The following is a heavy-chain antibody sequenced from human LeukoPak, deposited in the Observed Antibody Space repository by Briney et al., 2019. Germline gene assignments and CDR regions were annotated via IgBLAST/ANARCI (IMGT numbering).Heavy chain of an antibody. Sequence: ASVKVSCKASGYTFTNYTMNWVRQAPGQGLEWMGWINTNTGNPTYAQGFTGRFVFSLDTSVSTAYLQISSLKAEDTAVYYCARPKLRWSAYYYMDVWGKGTTVTVSS. V-gene: IGHV7-4-1*02. J-gene: IGHJ6*03. CDR2: INTNTGNP. CDR1: GYTFTNYT. CDR3: ARPKLRWSAYYYMDV. D-gene: IGHD4-23*01.